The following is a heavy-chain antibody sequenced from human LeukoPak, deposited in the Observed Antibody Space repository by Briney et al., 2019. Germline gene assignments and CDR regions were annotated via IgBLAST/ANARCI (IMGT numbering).Heavy chain of an antibody. CDR2: IYYSGGT. Sequence: SSETLSLTCTVSGGSISSSHYYWGWIRQPPGKGLEWIGSIYYSGGTFYNPSPKSRVTISVDTSKNQFSLKLSSVTAADTAVYYCGRDSGSYGNDCWGQGTLVTVSS. CDR1: GGSISSSHYY. V-gene: IGHV4-39*01. J-gene: IGHJ4*02. D-gene: IGHD1-26*01. CDR3: GRDSGSYGNDC.